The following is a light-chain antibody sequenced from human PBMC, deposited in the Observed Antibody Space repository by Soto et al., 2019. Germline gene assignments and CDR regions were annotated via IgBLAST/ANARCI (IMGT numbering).Light chain of an antibody. Sequence: DIQMTQSPSSLSASVGDRVTITCRASQRINTYLNWYQQKPGKAPKLLIYDASSLQSGVPSRFSGSGSGTDFTLTISSLQPEDFATYFCQQTYSTPRTFGHGTKVEIK. CDR3: QQTYSTPRT. V-gene: IGKV1-39*01. CDR2: DAS. J-gene: IGKJ1*01. CDR1: QRINTY.